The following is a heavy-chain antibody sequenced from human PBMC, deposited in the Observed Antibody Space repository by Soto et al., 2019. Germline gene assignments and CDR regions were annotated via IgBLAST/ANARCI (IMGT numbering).Heavy chain of an antibody. V-gene: IGHV1-69*01. CDR1: GGTFSSYA. CDR3: ARDALGGATEGDVFDY. J-gene: IGHJ4*02. CDR2: IIPIFGTA. D-gene: IGHD1-26*01. Sequence: QVQLVQSGAEVKKPGSSVKVSCKASGGTFSSYAIRWVRQAPGQGLEWMGGIIPIFGTANSAQKFQGRVTITADESTSTAYRELSSLRSEDTAVYYCARDALGGATEGDVFDYWVQGTLVTVSS.